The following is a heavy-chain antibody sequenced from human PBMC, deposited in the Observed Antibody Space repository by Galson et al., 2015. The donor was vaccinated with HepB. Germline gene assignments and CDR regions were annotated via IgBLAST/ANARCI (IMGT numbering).Heavy chain of an antibody. Sequence: PALVKPTQTLTLTCTFSGFSLSTSGVGVGWIRQPPGKALVWLALIYWNDDKRYSPSLKSRLTITKDTSKNQVVLSMTNMDPVDTGTYYCALSRKLGMTFDYWGQGTLVTVSS. CDR2: IYWNDDK. D-gene: IGHD7-27*01. J-gene: IGHJ4*02. V-gene: IGHV2-5*01. CDR3: ALSRKLGMTFDY. CDR1: GFSLSTSGVG.